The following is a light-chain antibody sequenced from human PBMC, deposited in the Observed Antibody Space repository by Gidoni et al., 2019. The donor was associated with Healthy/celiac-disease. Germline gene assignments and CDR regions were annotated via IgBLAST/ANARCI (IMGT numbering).Light chain of an antibody. Sequence: DIVITQSPLSLPVTPGERASISCRSSQSLLYSNGYNYLDWYLQKPGQSPQLLIYLGFNRASGVPDRFSGSGSGTDFTLTISRVEAEDVAVYYCMQALQTPWTFGQGTKVEIK. V-gene: IGKV2-28*01. CDR3: MQALQTPWT. J-gene: IGKJ1*01. CDR1: QSLLYSNGYNY. CDR2: LGF.